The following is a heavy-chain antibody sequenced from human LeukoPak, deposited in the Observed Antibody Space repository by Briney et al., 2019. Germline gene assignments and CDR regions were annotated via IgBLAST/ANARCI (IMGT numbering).Heavy chain of an antibody. V-gene: IGHV1-18*01. CDR2: ISAYNGNT. Sequence: GASVKVSCKASGYTFTSYGISWVRQAPGQGLEWMGWISAYNGNTNYAQKLQGRVTMTTDTSTSTAYMELRSLRSDDTAVYYCARDLRRVGATTLGYWGQGTLVTVSS. CDR3: ARDLRRVGATTLGY. J-gene: IGHJ4*02. D-gene: IGHD1-26*01. CDR1: GYTFTSYG.